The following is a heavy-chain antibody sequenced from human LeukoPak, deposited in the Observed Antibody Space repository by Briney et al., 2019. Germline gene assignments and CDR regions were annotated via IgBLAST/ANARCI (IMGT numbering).Heavy chain of an antibody. J-gene: IGHJ6*02. V-gene: IGHV4-4*07. CDR3: ARHTAMVRAYYYYYYGMDV. CDR1: GGSISSYY. Sequence: SETLSLTCTVSGGSISSYYWSWIRPPAGEGLGLIGRIYTSGSTNYNPSLKSRVTMSVDTSKNQFSLKLSSVTAADTAVYYCARHTAMVRAYYYYYYGMDVWGQGTTVTVSS. D-gene: IGHD5-18*01. CDR2: IYTSGST.